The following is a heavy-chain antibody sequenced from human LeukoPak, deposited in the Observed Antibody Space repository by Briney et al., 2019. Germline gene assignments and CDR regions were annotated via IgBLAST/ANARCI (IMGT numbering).Heavy chain of an antibody. J-gene: IGHJ4*02. D-gene: IGHD6-6*01. CDR2: TYYRSKWYN. CDR1: GDSVSSNSAA. Sequence: SQTLSLTCAISGDSVSSNSAAWNWIRQSPSRGLEWLGRTYYRSKWYNDYAVSVKSRITINPDTSKNQFSLQLNSVTPEDTAVYYCARGEDRDSSSSFGFDYWGQGTLVTVSS. V-gene: IGHV6-1*01. CDR3: ARGEDRDSSSSFGFDY.